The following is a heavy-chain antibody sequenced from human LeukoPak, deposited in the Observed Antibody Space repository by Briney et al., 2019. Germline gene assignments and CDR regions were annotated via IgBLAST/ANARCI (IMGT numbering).Heavy chain of an antibody. D-gene: IGHD6-6*01. J-gene: IGHJ4*02. V-gene: IGHV1-8*01. Sequence: GASVKVSCKASGYTFTSYDINWVRQAPGQGLEWMGWMNPNSGNTGYAQKFQGRVTMTRNTSISTAYMELSSLRSEDTAVYYCARRSIAARKFDYWGQGTLVTVSS. CDR1: GYTFTSYD. CDR2: MNPNSGNT. CDR3: ARRSIAARKFDY.